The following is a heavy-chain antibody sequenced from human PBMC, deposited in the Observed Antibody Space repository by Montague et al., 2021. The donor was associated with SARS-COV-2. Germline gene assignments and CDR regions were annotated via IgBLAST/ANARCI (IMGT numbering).Heavy chain of an antibody. D-gene: IGHD2-21*02. J-gene: IGHJ6*03. V-gene: IGHV4-59*08. CDR1: GGSTGSIGHYY. Sequence: SETLSLTCSLSGGSTGSIGHYYWSWVRQPPGKGLEWIGYIYYSGSDNYNPSLQSRVSISLDTFRRQFSLRLTSVTAADTAVYYCAGSYCGGDCYRSLYKYYYSGVWGKGTTVTVSS. CDR2: IYYSGSD. CDR3: AGSYCGGDCYRSLYKYYYSGV.